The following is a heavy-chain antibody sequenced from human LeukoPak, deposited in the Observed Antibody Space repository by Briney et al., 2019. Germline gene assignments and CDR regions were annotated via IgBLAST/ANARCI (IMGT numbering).Heavy chain of an antibody. J-gene: IGHJ6*02. D-gene: IGHD5-18*01. Sequence: GGSLRLSCAASGFTVSGNYMTWVRQAPGKGLEWVSVIHSDGGTFYADSVKGRFTISRDISKNTLYLQMNSLRAEDTAVYYCARDLRGYSYGYDYYYGMDVWGQGTTVTVS. CDR2: IHSDGGT. V-gene: IGHV3-66*01. CDR3: ARDLRGYSYGYDYYYGMDV. CDR1: GFTVSGNY.